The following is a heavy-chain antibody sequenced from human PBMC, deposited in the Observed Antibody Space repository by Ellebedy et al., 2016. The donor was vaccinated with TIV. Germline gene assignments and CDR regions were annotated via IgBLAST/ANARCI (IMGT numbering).Heavy chain of an antibody. CDR2: FHYSGTT. J-gene: IGHJ4*02. V-gene: IGHV4-59*01. Sequence: SETLSLXXTVSDGSTRSYHWSWIRQSPGKGLEWIGYFHYSGTTNYNPSLKSRLSISVDTSKNQFSLNLSSVTAADTGVYYCARTSTMVRGALDYWGQGTLVTVSS. CDR3: ARTSTMVRGALDY. CDR1: DGSTRSYH. D-gene: IGHD3-10*01.